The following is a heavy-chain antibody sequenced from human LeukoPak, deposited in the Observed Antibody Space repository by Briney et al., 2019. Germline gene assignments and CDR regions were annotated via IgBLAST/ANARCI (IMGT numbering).Heavy chain of an antibody. V-gene: IGHV1-46*01. CDR1: GYTFTSYY. D-gene: IGHD1-26*01. Sequence: ASVKVSCKASGYTFTSYYMHWVRQAPGQGLEWMGIINPSGGSTSYAQRFQGRVTMTRDTSTSTVYMELSSLRSEDTAVYYCARVDLATVIDYWGQGTLVTVSS. CDR3: ARVDLATVIDY. J-gene: IGHJ4*02. CDR2: INPSGGST.